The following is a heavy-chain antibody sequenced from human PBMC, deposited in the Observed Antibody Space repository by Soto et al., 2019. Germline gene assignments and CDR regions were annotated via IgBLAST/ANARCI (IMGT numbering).Heavy chain of an antibody. CDR2: IYWDGYK. CDR3: AHKGGGDRILDY. J-gene: IGHJ4*02. V-gene: IGHV2-5*02. Sequence: QITLKESGPTLVKPTQTLTLTCAFSGFSLRTSGVGVGWIRQPPGKALEWLALIYWDGYKHYSPSLKSRLTNTEDTSKNPLVPPMTNMDPLDTATYYCAHKGGGDRILDYWGQGTLVTVSS. D-gene: IGHD3-16*01. CDR1: GFSLRTSGVG.